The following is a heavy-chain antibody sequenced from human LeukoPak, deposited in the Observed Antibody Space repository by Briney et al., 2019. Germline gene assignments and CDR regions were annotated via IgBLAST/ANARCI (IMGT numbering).Heavy chain of an antibody. CDR1: GFTLSSYA. J-gene: IGHJ4*02. V-gene: IGHV3-23*01. CDR3: AKDSQANDYYDVSGYHDF. Sequence: GGSLRLSCAPSGFTLSSYAMRWVRQAPGQGLEWVSAMTGSGGSTYYADSVKGRFTISRDNAEKTPCLEMNSLRAEDRAVYYCAKDSQANDYYDVSGYHDFWGQGTLVTVSS. D-gene: IGHD3-22*01. CDR2: MTGSGGST.